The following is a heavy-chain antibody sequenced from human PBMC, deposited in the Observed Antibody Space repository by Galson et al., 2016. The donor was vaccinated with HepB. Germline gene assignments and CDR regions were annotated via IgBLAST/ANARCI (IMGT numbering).Heavy chain of an antibody. Sequence: SLRLSCAASGFTFSISSMNWVRQAPGKGLEWVSSITSNSNYIYYADSVKGRFTISRDNAKNSPFLQMNSLRGEDTAVYYCASRTNGRFTHWGQGTLVTVSS. CDR1: GFTFSISS. CDR3: ASRTNGRFTH. CDR2: ITSNSNYI. V-gene: IGHV3-21*04. D-gene: IGHD1-26*01. J-gene: IGHJ5*02.